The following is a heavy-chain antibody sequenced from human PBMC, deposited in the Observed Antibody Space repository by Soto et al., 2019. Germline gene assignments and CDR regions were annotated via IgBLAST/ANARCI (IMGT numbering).Heavy chain of an antibody. CDR1: GGTFSSYT. D-gene: IGHD4-17*01. Sequence: QVQLVQCGAEVKKPGSSVKVSCKASGGTFSSYTISWVRQAPGQGLEWMGRIIPILGIANYAQKFQGRVTITADKSTSTAYMELSSLRSEDTAVYYCARAHDYGDYFDYWGQGTLVTVSS. CDR3: ARAHDYGDYFDY. CDR2: IIPILGIA. J-gene: IGHJ4*02. V-gene: IGHV1-69*02.